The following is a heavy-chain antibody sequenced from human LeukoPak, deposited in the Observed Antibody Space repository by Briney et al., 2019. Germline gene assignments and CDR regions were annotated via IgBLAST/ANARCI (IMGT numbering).Heavy chain of an antibody. CDR1: GYTFTSYG. V-gene: IGHV1-18*01. J-gene: IGHJ4*02. CDR2: ISAYNGNT. D-gene: IGHD3-22*01. CDR3: ARVQYYYDSSGYHTYYFYY. Sequence: GASVKVSCKASGYTFTSYGISWVRQAPGQGLEWMGWISAYNGNTNYAQKLQGRVTMTTDTSTSTAYMELRSLRSDDTAVYYCARVQYYYDSSGYHTYYFYYWGQGTLVTVSS.